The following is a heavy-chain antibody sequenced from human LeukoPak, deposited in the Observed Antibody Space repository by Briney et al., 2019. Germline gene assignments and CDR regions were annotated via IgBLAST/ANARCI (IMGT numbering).Heavy chain of an antibody. CDR3: TTAMVLTAILYFQH. V-gene: IGHV3-23*01. J-gene: IGHJ1*01. CDR2: ISGSGGST. D-gene: IGHD2-21*02. CDR1: GFTFSSYA. Sequence: GGSLRLSCAAAGFTFSSYAMSWVRQAPGKGLEWVSAISGSGGSTYYADSVKGRFTISRDNSKNTLYLQMNSLRAEDTAVYYCTTAMVLTAILYFQHWGQGTLVTVSS.